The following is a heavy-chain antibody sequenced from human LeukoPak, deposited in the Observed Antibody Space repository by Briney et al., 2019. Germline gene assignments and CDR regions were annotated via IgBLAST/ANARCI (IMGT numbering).Heavy chain of an antibody. CDR3: TPSNYYYDSNGWY. Sequence: PGGSLRLSCAASGFTFNSAWMNWVRQAPGKGLEWVGRVKSKADGGATDYAAPVEDRFTISRDDSKNTLYLQANSLKIEDTAVYYFTPSNYYYDSNGWYGGQETLVTVSS. V-gene: IGHV3-15*07. CDR1: GFTFNSAW. CDR2: VKSKADGGAT. J-gene: IGHJ4*02. D-gene: IGHD3-22*01.